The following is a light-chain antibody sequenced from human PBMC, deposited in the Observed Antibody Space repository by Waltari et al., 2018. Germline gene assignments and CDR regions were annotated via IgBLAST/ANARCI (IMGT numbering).Light chain of an antibody. CDR2: DAS. J-gene: IGKJ4*02. CDR1: QDISNY. CDR3: QQYVNFPVT. V-gene: IGKV1-33*01. Sequence: IQMTQSAPSLSAYVAYTGTITCQARQDISNYLKWYQQKPGKAPKLLIYDASNLETVVPSRFSGSGSGTDFTLTISSLQPEDIATYYCQQYVNFPVTFGGGTKVEIK.